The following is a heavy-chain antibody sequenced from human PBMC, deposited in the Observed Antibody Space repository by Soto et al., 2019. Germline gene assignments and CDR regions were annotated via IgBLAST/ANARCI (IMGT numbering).Heavy chain of an antibody. D-gene: IGHD2-2*01. J-gene: IGHJ6*03. CDR3: ARHYCSSTSCYYMDV. Sequence: GESLKISCKGSGYSFTSYWIGWVRQMPGKGLEWMGIIYPGDSDTRYSPSFQGQVTISADKSISTAYLQWSSLKASDTAMYYCARHYCSSTSCYYMDVWGKGTTVTVSS. V-gene: IGHV5-51*01. CDR2: IYPGDSDT. CDR1: GYSFTSYW.